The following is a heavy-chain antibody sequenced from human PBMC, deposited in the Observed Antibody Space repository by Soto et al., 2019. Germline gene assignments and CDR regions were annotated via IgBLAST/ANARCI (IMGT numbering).Heavy chain of an antibody. J-gene: IGHJ4*02. Sequence: AGGSLRLSCAASGFTFKNYAMHWVRQAPGKGLEWVAVISYDGSIEFYADSVKGRFTISRDDFKNTMFLQMGSLRVEDTAAYYCTRGLRDFVRTLPFGYWGKETLVTSPQ. CDR1: GFTFKNYA. CDR2: ISYDGSIE. V-gene: IGHV3-30-3*01. D-gene: IGHD3-9*01. CDR3: TRGLRDFVRTLPFGY.